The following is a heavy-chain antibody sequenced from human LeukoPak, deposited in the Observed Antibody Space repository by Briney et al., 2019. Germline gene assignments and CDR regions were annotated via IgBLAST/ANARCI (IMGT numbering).Heavy chain of an antibody. CDR2: ISGSGGSK. D-gene: IGHD3-10*02. J-gene: IGHJ6*04. V-gene: IGHV3-23*01. CDR3: AELGITMIGGV. CDR1: GFTFSSYA. Sequence: WGSLRLSCAASGFTFSSYAMSWVRQAPGEGLEWVSAISGSGGSKYYADSVKGRFTISRDNAKNSLYLQMNSLRAEDTAVYYCAELGITMIGGVWGKGTTVTISS.